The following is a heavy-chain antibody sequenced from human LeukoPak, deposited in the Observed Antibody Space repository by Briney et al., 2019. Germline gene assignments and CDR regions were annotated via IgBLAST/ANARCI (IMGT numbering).Heavy chain of an antibody. Sequence: SETLSLTCTVSGASITTYYWSWIRQSPGKGLEWIGYISYSRSSNYNPSLKSRVTISVDTSKNQSSLKLTSVTAADTAVYYCTRGERLGLDSWGQGTLVTVSS. J-gene: IGHJ4*02. D-gene: IGHD6-19*01. CDR2: ISYSRSS. CDR3: TRGERLGLDS. V-gene: IGHV4-59*01. CDR1: GASITTYY.